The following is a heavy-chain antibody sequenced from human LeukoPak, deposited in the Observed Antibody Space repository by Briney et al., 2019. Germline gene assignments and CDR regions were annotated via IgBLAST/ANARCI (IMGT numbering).Heavy chain of an antibody. Sequence: ASVKVSCKASGYTFTSYYMHWVRQAPGQGLEWMGIINPSGGSTSYAQKFQGRVTMTRDTSTSTVYMELSRLRSDDTAVYYCARDYGDYDEEDYYYYYMDVWGKGTTVTVSS. CDR3: ARDYGDYDEEDYYYYYMDV. J-gene: IGHJ6*03. D-gene: IGHD4-17*01. CDR1: GYTFTSYY. V-gene: IGHV1-46*01. CDR2: INPSGGST.